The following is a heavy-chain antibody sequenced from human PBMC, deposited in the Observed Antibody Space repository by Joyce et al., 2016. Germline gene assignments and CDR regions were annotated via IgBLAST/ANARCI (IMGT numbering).Heavy chain of an antibody. D-gene: IGHD1-26*01. CDR3: ARSLYSGSQQDY. Sequence: EVQLVESGGGLVQPGGSLRLSCEAYGFTFSNYWMHWVRQAPGKGLVGVSRINNDGGTANYADSVKGRFTSSRDNAKNTLYLQMNSLRDEDTAVFHCARSLYSGSQQDYWGQGTLVTVSS. J-gene: IGHJ4*02. CDR2: INNDGGTA. V-gene: IGHV3-74*01. CDR1: GFTFSNYW.